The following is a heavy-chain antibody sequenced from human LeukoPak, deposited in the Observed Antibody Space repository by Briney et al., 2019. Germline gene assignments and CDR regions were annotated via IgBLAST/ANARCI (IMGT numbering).Heavy chain of an antibody. D-gene: IGHD2-2*01. V-gene: IGHV1-24*01. CDR2: FDPEEGET. CDR1: GYTLTELS. CDR3: ATAPIFENIVVVPAAFSLDV. Sequence: ASVKISCKVSGYTLTELSMHWVRQAPGKGLEWMGGFDPEEGETIYAQKFQGRVTMTEHTFTDTAYMELSTLRSEDTAVYYCATAPIFENIVVVPAAFSLDVWGKGTTVTVCS. J-gene: IGHJ6*04.